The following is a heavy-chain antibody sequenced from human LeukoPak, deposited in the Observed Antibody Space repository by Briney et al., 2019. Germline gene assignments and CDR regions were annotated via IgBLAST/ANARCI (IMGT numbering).Heavy chain of an antibody. V-gene: IGHV1-8*01. CDR3: ARNRGEGFDP. Sequence: ASMKVSCKASGYTFTSYDINWVRQAAGQGLEWMGWMSPINGNTGYEQKFQGRVTMTRNTSISTAYMELSSLRSEDTAVYYCARNRGEGFDPWGQGTLVTVSS. CDR2: MSPINGNT. J-gene: IGHJ5*02. CDR1: GYTFTSYD. D-gene: IGHD1-14*01.